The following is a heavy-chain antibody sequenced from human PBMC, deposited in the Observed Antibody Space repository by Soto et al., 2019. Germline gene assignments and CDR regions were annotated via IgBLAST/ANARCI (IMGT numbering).Heavy chain of an antibody. CDR3: ARDTAGYSSGWYNY. V-gene: IGHV1-18*01. D-gene: IGHD6-19*01. Sequence: QVQLVQSGAEVKKPGASVKVSCKASGYTFTSYGISWVRQAPGQGLEWMAWISAYNGNTNYAQKLQGRVTMTTDTSTSTAYMELRSLRADDTAVYYCARDTAGYSSGWYNYWGQGTLVTVSS. J-gene: IGHJ4*02. CDR2: ISAYNGNT. CDR1: GYTFTSYG.